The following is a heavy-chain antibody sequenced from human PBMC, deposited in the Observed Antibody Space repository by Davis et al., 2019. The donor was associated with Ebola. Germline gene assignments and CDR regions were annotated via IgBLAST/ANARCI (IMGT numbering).Heavy chain of an antibody. CDR2: IIPIFGTA. J-gene: IGHJ5*02. CDR3: ARGWSSWYNWFDP. Sequence: SVKVSCKASGYTFTSYGISWVRQAPGQGLEWMGGIIPIFGTANYAQKFQGRVTITADESTSTAYMELSSLRSEDTAVYYCARGWSSWYNWFDPWGQGTLVTVSS. V-gene: IGHV1-69*13. D-gene: IGHD6-13*01. CDR1: GYTFTSYG.